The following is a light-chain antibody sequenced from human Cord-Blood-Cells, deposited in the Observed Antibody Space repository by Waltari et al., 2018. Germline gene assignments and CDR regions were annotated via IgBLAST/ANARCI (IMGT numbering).Light chain of an antibody. Sequence: DIVMTQSPDSLAVSLGGRATINCKSSQSVLYSSNNKNYLAWYQQKPGQPPKLLIYWASTRESVVPDRFSGSGSGTDFTLTISSLQAEDVAVYYCQQYYSTPLTFGGGTKVEIK. CDR2: WAS. V-gene: IGKV4-1*01. J-gene: IGKJ4*01. CDR3: QQYYSTPLT. CDR1: QSVLYSSNNKNY.